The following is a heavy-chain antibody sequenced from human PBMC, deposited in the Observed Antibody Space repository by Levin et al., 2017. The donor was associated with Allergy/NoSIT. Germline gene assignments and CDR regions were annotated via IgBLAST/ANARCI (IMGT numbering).Heavy chain of an antibody. D-gene: IGHD2-8*01. J-gene: IGHJ4*02. CDR3: AREVVLRYTNVWSAVDH. CDR1: GFRFSNYA. Sequence: PAGGSLRLSCAASGFRFSNYAMHWVRQAPGKALEWVAVISYNGFSKYYADSVKGRFTISRDNSKDTLYLEVDSLRAQDAAVYFCAREVVLRYTNVWSAVDHWGQGTLVTVSA. CDR2: ISYNGFSK. V-gene: IGHV3-30-3*01.